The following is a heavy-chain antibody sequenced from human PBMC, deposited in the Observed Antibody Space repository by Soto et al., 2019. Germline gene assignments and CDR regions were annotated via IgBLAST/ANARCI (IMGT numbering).Heavy chain of an antibody. CDR3: AKNQERELPRVIDF. D-gene: IGHD1-7*01. Sequence: GGALRLSCATSGLTCSNYAMSWVRQAPGGGLEWVSSMSGSSSTTYYADSVRGRFTISRDRSKNTLYLQMSSLRAEDAALYYCAKNQERELPRVIDFWGQGTLVTSPQ. J-gene: IGHJ4*02. V-gene: IGHV3-23*01. CDR1: GLTCSNYA. CDR2: MSGSSSTT.